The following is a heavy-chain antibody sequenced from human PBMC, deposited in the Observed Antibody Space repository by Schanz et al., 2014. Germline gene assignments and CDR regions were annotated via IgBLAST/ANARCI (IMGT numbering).Heavy chain of an antibody. J-gene: IGHJ4*02. CDR3: VRDSFFAFDY. Sequence: EVQLVASGGGLVQPGGSLRLSCTASGFTFSDYWMSWVRQAPGKGPEWVANIKHDGSVKDYADSVKGRFTMSRDNAKNSVFLQMNSLRAEDTAVYYCVRDSFFAFDYWGQGTLVTVSS. CDR1: GFTFSDYW. CDR2: IKHDGSVK. V-gene: IGHV3-7*01. D-gene: IGHD3-3*01.